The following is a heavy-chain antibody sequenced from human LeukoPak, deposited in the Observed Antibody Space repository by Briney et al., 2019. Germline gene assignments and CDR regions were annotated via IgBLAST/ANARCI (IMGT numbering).Heavy chain of an antibody. CDR3: ARGRGRITMVRGVIITPHLDY. CDR1: GYTFTSYD. J-gene: IGHJ4*02. V-gene: IGHV1-8*01. D-gene: IGHD3-10*01. CDR2: MNPNSGNT. Sequence: ASVKVSRKASGYTFTSYDINWVRPATGQGLEWMGWMNPNSGNTGYAQKFQGRVTMTRNTSISTAYMELSSLRSEDTAVYYCARGRGRITMVRGVIITPHLDYWGQGTLVTVSS.